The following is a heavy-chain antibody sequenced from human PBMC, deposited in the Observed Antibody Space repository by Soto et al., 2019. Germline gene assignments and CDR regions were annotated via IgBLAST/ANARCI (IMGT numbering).Heavy chain of an antibody. J-gene: IGHJ4*02. CDR1: GYTFTSYG. CDR3: ARDLSGLVPAGCDFL. Sequence: QVQLVQSGAEVKKPGASVKVSCKASGYTFTSYGINWVLQAPGQGLERMGWISAYNGNTNYAQKLQGRVTMTTDTSTSTAYMELRSLRSDDTAVYYCARDLSGLVPAGCDFLWGQGTLVTVSS. D-gene: IGHD2-2*01. V-gene: IGHV1-18*01. CDR2: ISAYNGNT.